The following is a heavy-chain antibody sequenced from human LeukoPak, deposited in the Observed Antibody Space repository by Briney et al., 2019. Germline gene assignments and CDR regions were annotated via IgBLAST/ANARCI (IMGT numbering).Heavy chain of an antibody. J-gene: IGHJ4*02. Sequence: GGSLRLSCAVSGFTVSDNYMSWVRQAPGKGLEWVSVIYSGGPTHYADSVKGRFTISRDNSKNTLYLQMNSLRAEDTAVYYCARGDYYGSRGDYWGQGTLVTVSS. V-gene: IGHV3-66*01. CDR3: ARGDYYGSRGDY. CDR1: GFTVSDNY. CDR2: IYSGGPT. D-gene: IGHD3-10*01.